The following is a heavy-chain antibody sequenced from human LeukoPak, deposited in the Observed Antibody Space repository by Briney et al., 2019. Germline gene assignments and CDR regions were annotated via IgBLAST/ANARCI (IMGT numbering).Heavy chain of an antibody. CDR3: AKDRSYTSGWYGLDY. CDR2: ISYDGSNK. J-gene: IGHJ4*02. Sequence: PGRSLRLSCAASGFTFSSYGMHWVRQAPGKGLEWVAVISYDGSNKYYADSVKGRFTISRDNSKNTLYLQMNSLRAEDTAVYYCAKDRSYTSGWYGLDYWGQGTLVTVSS. D-gene: IGHD6-19*01. V-gene: IGHV3-30*18. CDR1: GFTFSSYG.